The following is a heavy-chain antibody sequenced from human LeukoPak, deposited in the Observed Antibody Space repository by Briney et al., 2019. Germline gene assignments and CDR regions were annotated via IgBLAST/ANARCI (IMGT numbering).Heavy chain of an antibody. J-gene: IGHJ5*02. Sequence: SETLSLTCTVSGASLSSSTFFWGWIRQPPGKGLEWIASISYSGTTYYTPSLSSRLTISEDTTKNQFALRLTSVTAADTATYFCARQRVRNWFDPWGQGALVTVSS. CDR2: ISYSGTT. CDR3: ARQRVRNWFDP. V-gene: IGHV4-39*01. CDR1: GASLSSSTFF.